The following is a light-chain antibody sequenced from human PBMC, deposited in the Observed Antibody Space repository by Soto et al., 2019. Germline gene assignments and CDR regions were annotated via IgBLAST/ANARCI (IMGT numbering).Light chain of an antibody. Sequence: QSALTQPASVSGSPGQSITISCTGTSSDVGSYNLVSWYQQSPDTAPKLIIYEGNKRPSGVSNRFSASKSGNTASLTISGLRAGDEADYYCCSYAGSRTLVFGGGTKLTVL. V-gene: IGLV2-23*01. CDR2: EGN. CDR1: SSDVGSYNL. CDR3: CSYAGSRTLV. J-gene: IGLJ2*01.